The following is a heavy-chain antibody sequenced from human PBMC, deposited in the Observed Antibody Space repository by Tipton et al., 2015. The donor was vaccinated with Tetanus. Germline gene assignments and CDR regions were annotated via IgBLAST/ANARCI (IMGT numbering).Heavy chain of an antibody. Sequence: SLRLSCAASGFTFSSYWMNWVRQAPGRGLEWVSSISSTSRYIYYAASVKGRVTISRDNAKNSVYLQMNSLRADDTAVYYCVSGAALDYWGQGTLVTVSS. D-gene: IGHD6-25*01. J-gene: IGHJ4*02. V-gene: IGHV3-21*01. CDR1: GFTFSSYW. CDR2: ISSTSRYI. CDR3: VSGAALDY.